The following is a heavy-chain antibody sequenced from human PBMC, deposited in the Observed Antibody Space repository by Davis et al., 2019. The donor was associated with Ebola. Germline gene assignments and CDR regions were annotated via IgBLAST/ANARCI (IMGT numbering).Heavy chain of an antibody. D-gene: IGHD3-22*01. J-gene: IGHJ3*02. Sequence: GGSLRLSCAASGFTFSDYYMSWIRQAPGKGLEWVSYISSSGSTIYYADSVKGRFTISRDNAKNSLYLQMNSLRDEDTAVYYCARDFPAQDSRGYYHNTFDIWGQGTMVTVSS. CDR1: GFTFSDYY. CDR3: ARDFPAQDSRGYYHNTFDI. CDR2: ISSSGSTI. V-gene: IGHV3-11*04.